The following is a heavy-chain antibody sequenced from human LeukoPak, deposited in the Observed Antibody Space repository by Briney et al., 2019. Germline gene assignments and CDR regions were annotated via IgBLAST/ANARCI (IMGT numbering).Heavy chain of an antibody. CDR3: AKGTSIVVVPAAPSQFDY. V-gene: IGHV3-30*02. Sequence: GGSLRLSCAASGFTFSSYGMHWVRQAPGKGLEWVAFIRYDGSNKYYADSVKGRFTISRDNSKNTLYLQMNSLRAEDTAVYYCAKGTSIVVVPAAPSQFDYWGQGTLVTVSS. CDR2: IRYDGSNK. D-gene: IGHD2-2*01. J-gene: IGHJ4*02. CDR1: GFTFSSYG.